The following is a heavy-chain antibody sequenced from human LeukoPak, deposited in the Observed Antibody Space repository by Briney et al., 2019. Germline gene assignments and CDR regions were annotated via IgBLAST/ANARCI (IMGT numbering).Heavy chain of an antibody. CDR2: ISYDGSNK. CDR3: ARVSPEAVYYYYGMDV. D-gene: IGHD1-14*01. V-gene: IGHV3-30*04. J-gene: IGHJ6*02. CDR1: GFTFSSYA. Sequence: GRSLRLSCAASGFTFSSYATHWVRQAPGKGLEWVAVISYDGSNKYYADSVKGRFTVSRDNSKNTLYLQMNSLRAEDTAVYYCARVSPEAVYYYYGMDVWGQGTTVTVSS.